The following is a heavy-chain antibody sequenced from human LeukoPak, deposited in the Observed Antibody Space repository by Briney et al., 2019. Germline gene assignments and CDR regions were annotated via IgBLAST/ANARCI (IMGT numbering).Heavy chain of an antibody. D-gene: IGHD2/OR15-2a*01. CDR2: IKSKTDGGTT. CDR3: TTVIDTYGVDY. Sequence: GGSLRLSCSFSGFTLSSYWMSWVRQAPGKGLEWVGRIKSKTDGGTTDYAAPVKGRFTISRDDSKNTLYLQMNSLKTEDTAVYYCTTVIDTYGVDYWGQGTLVTVSS. CDR1: GFTLSSYW. J-gene: IGHJ4*02. V-gene: IGHV3-15*01.